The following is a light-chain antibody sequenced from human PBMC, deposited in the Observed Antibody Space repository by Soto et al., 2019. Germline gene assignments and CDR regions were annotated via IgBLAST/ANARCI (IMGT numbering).Light chain of an antibody. CDR3: QKYSSVPV. CDR1: QGLRNY. V-gene: IGKV1-27*01. J-gene: IGKJ3*01. Sequence: DFQMPQSQTSLSASVGDIVTITCRARQGLRNYVAWYQPIPGKAPKLLIYAASPLQSGVPSRFSGSGSGTDFTHTLNGLQPEDVATYSCQKYSSVPVFGPGTKVDIK. CDR2: AAS.